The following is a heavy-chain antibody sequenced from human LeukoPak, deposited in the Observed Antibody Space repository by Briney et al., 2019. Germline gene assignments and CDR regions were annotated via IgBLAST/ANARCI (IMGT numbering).Heavy chain of an antibody. CDR1: GFTFSSYP. V-gene: IGHV3-23*01. J-gene: IGHJ4*02. CDR3: AKVSWASRRNSGNYRFDS. CDR2: ISGSGGST. D-gene: IGHD1-26*01. Sequence: QAGGSLRLSCAASGFTFSSYPMNWVRQAPGKGLEWVSGISGSGGSTYYADSVKGRFTISRDNSKNTVYLQMTSLRAEDTAVYYCAKVSWASRRNSGNYRFDSWGQGTLVTVSS.